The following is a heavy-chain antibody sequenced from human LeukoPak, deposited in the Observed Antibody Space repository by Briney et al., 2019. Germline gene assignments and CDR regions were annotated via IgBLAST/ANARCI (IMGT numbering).Heavy chain of an antibody. CDR2: IYYSGDT. CDR3: ARRVTWGPRGQYYMDV. D-gene: IGHD4-23*01. V-gene: IGHV4-39*07. J-gene: IGHJ6*03. Sequence: SETLSLTCNVSGGSISSSSHYWGWIRQPPGKGLEWIGSIYYSGDTYYNPSLKSRVTTFVDTSKSQFSLRLSSVTAADTAVYYCARRVTWGPRGQYYMDVWGKGTTVTVSS. CDR1: GGSISSSSHY.